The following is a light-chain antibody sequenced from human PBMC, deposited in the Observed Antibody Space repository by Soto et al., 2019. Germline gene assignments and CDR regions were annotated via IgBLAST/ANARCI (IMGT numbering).Light chain of an antibody. CDR2: GAS. V-gene: IGKV3-20*01. Sequence: DIVLTQSPGTLSLSPGERATLSCRASQSVSSSYLAWYQQKPGQAPRLLIYGASIRATGIPDRFSGGGSGTDFSRTISSLEHEDFAVYYCQQYCSSPLTFGGGTKVEIK. J-gene: IGKJ4*01. CDR3: QQYCSSPLT. CDR1: QSVSSSY.